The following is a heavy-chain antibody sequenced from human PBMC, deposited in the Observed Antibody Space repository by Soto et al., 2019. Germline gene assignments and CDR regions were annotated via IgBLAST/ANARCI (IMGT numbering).Heavy chain of an antibody. CDR3: ARSYGSGWAFDI. CDR1: GGSISSGGYY. J-gene: IGHJ3*02. CDR2: IYYSGST. D-gene: IGHD3-10*01. Sequence: SSETLSLTCTVSGGSISSGGYYWSWIRQHPGKGLEWIGYIYYSGSTYYNPSLKSRVTISVDTSKNQFSLKLSSVTAADTAVYYCARSYGSGWAFDIWGQGTMVTVSS. V-gene: IGHV4-31*03.